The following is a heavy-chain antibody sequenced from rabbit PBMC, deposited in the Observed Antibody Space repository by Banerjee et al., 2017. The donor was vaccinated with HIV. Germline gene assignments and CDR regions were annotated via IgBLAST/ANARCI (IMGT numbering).Heavy chain of an antibody. D-gene: IGHD1-1*01. CDR2: IYPGGSGST. CDR1: GFSFSSDYY. Sequence: QEQLEESGGDLVKPGASLTLTCTASGFSFSSDYYISWVRQAPGKGLEWIACIYPGGSGSTYYATWAKGRFTISKTSSTTVTLQMTSLTAADTATYFCARDLPISGGYSFDLWGPGTLVTVS. CDR3: ARDLPISGGYSFDL. J-gene: IGHJ4*01. V-gene: IGHV1S45*01.